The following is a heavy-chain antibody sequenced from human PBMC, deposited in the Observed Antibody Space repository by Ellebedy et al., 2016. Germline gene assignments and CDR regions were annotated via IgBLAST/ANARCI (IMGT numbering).Heavy chain of an antibody. CDR1: GLIFSNYG. D-gene: IGHD3-3*01. J-gene: IGHJ5*02. CDR3: ARGVVIISSIFKNWFDP. CDR2: IWYDGSDK. Sequence: GGSLRLSXAASGLIFSNYGMHWVRQAPGKGLEWVAVIWYDGSDKYYGDSVKGRFSISRDNSKNTLYLQMNSLRAEDTAVYYCARGVVIISSIFKNWFDPWGQGTLVTVSS. V-gene: IGHV3-33*01.